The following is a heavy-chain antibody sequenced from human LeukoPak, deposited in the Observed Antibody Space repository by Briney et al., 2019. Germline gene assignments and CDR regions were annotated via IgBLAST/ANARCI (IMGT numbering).Heavy chain of an antibody. CDR3: ARGITIFGVVISTRNWFDP. D-gene: IGHD3-3*01. CDR1: GGSFSGYY. Sequence: PSETLSLTCAVYGGSFSGYYWSWIRQPPGKGLEWIGEINHSGSTNYNPSLKSRVTISVDTSKNQFSLKLSSVTAADTAVYYRARGITIFGVVISTRNWFDPWGQGTLVTVSS. CDR2: INHSGST. V-gene: IGHV4-34*01. J-gene: IGHJ5*02.